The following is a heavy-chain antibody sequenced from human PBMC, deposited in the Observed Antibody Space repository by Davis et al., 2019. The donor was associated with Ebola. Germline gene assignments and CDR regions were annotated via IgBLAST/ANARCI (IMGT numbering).Heavy chain of an antibody. D-gene: IGHD3-10*01. Sequence: PGGSLGLSCLASGFTFSRNSMNWVRQAPGKGLEWVSYISSSSTTIYYADSVKGRFTISRDNAKNALYLQMNSLRDEDTAVYYCARAGMVQGVITKWDGYWGQGTLVTVSS. CDR1: GFTFSRNS. CDR2: ISSSSTTI. CDR3: ARAGMVQGVITKWDGY. J-gene: IGHJ4*02. V-gene: IGHV3-48*02.